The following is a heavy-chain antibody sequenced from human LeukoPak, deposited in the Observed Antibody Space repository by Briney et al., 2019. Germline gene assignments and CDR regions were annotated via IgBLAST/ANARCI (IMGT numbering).Heavy chain of an antibody. CDR3: ARGGGGH. V-gene: IGHV3-23*01. D-gene: IGHD4-23*01. J-gene: IGHJ4*02. CDR1: GFTFSNYW. Sequence: GGSLRLSCTASGFTFSNYWMNWVRQAPGKGLEWVSAISGSGGSTYYADSVKGRFTISRDNSKNTLYLQMNSLRAEDTAVYYCARGGGGHWGQGTLVTVSS. CDR2: ISGSGGST.